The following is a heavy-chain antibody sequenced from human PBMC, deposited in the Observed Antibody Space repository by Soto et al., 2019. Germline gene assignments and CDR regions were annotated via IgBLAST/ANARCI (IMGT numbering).Heavy chain of an antibody. CDR1: GFTFSSYW. Sequence: GGSLRLSCAASGFTFSSYWMSWVRQAPGKGLEWVANIKQDGSEKYYVDSVKGRFTISRDNAKNSLYLQMNSLRAEDTAVYYCARERFESAFGWYPPHYYYYYGMDVWGQGTTVTVSS. J-gene: IGHJ6*02. D-gene: IGHD6-19*01. V-gene: IGHV3-7*05. CDR2: IKQDGSEK. CDR3: ARERFESAFGWYPPHYYYYYGMDV.